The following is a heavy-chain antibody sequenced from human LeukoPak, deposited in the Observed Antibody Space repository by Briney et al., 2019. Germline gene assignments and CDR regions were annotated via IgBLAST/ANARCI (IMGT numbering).Heavy chain of an antibody. CDR1: GGSIDDHY. CDR2: IYHSGTT. V-gene: IGHV4-59*08. Sequence: PSETLSLTCTVSGGSIDDHYWSWIRQAPAKGLEWIGSIYHSGTTTFNPALKRRVSLSLDKSKNQFSLTLRSVTAADTAVYFCARHRLWDSRASYSPSFDSWGQGALVTVSS. D-gene: IGHD3-22*01. J-gene: IGHJ4*02. CDR3: ARHRLWDSRASYSPSFDS.